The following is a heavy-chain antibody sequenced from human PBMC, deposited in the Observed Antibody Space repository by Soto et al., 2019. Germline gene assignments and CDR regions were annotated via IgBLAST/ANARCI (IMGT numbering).Heavy chain of an antibody. CDR1: GFTFSNAW. Sequence: GGSLRLSCAASGFTFSNAWMSWVRQAPGKGLEWVGRIKSKTDGGTTDYAAPVKGRFTISRDDSKNTLYLQMNSLKTEDTAVYYCTGGRDSGYDFFDHFDYWGQGTLVTVSS. J-gene: IGHJ4*02. V-gene: IGHV3-15*01. CDR2: IKSKTDGGTT. CDR3: TGGRDSGYDFFDHFDY. D-gene: IGHD5-12*01.